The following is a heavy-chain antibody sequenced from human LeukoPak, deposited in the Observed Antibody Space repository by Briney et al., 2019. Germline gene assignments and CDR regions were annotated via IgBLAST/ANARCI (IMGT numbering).Heavy chain of an antibody. V-gene: IGHV1-2*06. CDR3: ARDFYGSRPGAFDY. Sequence: GASVKVSCKASGYSFSGHYIHWVRQAPGQGLEWMGQTNPNSAASHYAQKFQDRVTMTSDTSINMAYMELRSLRSDDTAVYYCARDFYGSRPGAFDYWGQGTLITVSS. CDR2: TNPNSAAS. J-gene: IGHJ4*02. CDR1: GYSFSGHY. D-gene: IGHD3-10*01.